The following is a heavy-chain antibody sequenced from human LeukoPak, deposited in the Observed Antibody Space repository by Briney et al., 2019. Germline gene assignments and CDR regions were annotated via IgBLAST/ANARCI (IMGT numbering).Heavy chain of an antibody. J-gene: IGHJ5*01. CDR2: ISYDGSNK. Sequence: GFLRLPCSGPGFNLKTYCMHRGRQTPGQGAEGVAVISYDGSNKYYADSVKGRFTISRDNSKNTLYLQMNSLRAEDTAVYYCARDGPHSSGWYRYDWFESWGQGTLVTVSS. CDR3: ARDGPHSSGWYRYDWFES. V-gene: IGHV3-30*01. CDR1: GFNLKTYC. D-gene: IGHD6-19*01.